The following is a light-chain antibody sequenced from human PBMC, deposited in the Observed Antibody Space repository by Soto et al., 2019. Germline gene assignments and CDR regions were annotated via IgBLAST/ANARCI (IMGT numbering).Light chain of an antibody. CDR2: LNSDGSH. CDR1: SAHSSYA. Sequence: QPVLTQSPSASASLGASVKLTCTLSSAHSSYAIAWHQQQPEKGPRYLMKLNSDGSHSKGDGIPDRFSGSSSGAERYLTISSLQSEDEADYYCQTWVTGIQIFGGGTKLTVL. J-gene: IGLJ2*01. V-gene: IGLV4-69*01. CDR3: QTWVTGIQI.